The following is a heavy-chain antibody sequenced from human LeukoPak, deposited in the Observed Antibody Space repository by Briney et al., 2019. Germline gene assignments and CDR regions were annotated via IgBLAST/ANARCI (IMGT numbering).Heavy chain of an antibody. D-gene: IGHD2-15*01. CDR2: IYTSGST. Sequence: PSETLSLTCTVSGGSISSYYWSWIRQPPGKGLEWIGYIYTSGSTNYNPSLKSRVTISVDTSKNQFSLKLSSVTAADTAVYYCAAGVCSGGSCYHELDPWGQGTLVTVSS. V-gene: IGHV4-4*09. CDR1: GGSISSYY. J-gene: IGHJ5*02. CDR3: AAGVCSGGSCYHELDP.